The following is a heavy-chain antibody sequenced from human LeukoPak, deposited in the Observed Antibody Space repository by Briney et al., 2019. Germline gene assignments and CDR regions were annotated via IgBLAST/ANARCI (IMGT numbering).Heavy chain of an antibody. Sequence: KPSETLSLTCTVSGGSISSYCWSWIRQPAGKGLEWIGRIYTSGSTNYNPSLKSRVTMSVDTSKNQFSLKLSSVTAADTAVYYCARVRSAARPDGDYFDYWGQGTLVTVSS. CDR2: IYTSGST. V-gene: IGHV4-4*07. J-gene: IGHJ4*02. CDR3: ARVRSAARPDGDYFDY. CDR1: GGSISSYC. D-gene: IGHD6-6*01.